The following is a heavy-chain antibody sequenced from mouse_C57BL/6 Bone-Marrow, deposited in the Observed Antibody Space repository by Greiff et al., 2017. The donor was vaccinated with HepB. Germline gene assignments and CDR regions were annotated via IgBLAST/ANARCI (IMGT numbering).Heavy chain of an antibody. Sequence: VQLQQSGPELVKPGASVKISCKASGYAFSSSWMNWVKQRPGKGLEWIGRIYPGDGDTNYNGKFKGKATLTADKSSSTAYMQLSSLTSEDSAVYFCARKVYGGYYAYYLVYGGKGTTLTVSS. CDR3: ARKVYGGYYAYYLVY. V-gene: IGHV1-82*01. CDR2: IYPGDGDT. J-gene: IGHJ2*01. CDR1: GYAFSSSW. D-gene: IGHD2-3*01.